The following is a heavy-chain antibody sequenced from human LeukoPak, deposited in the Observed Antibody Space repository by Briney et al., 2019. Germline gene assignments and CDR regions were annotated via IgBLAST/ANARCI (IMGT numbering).Heavy chain of an antibody. D-gene: IGHD6-6*01. CDR1: GFTFSSYS. CDR3: ASDVGRSSSSIKNDY. J-gene: IGHJ4*02. V-gene: IGHV3-21*01. CDR2: ISSSSSYI. Sequence: TGGSLRLSCAASGFTFSSYSMNWVRQAPGKGLEWVSSISSSSSYIYYADSVKGRFTISRDNAKNSLYLQMNSLRAEDTAVYYCASDVGRSSSSIKNDYWGQGTLVTVSS.